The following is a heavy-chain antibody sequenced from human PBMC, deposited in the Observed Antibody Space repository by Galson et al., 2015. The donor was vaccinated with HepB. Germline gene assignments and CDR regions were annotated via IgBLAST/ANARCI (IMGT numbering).Heavy chain of an antibody. J-gene: IGHJ3*02. CDR3: AKDTIYVWGSYRYDAFDI. CDR2: ISGSGGST. Sequence: SLRLSCAASGFTFSSYAMSWVRQAPGKGLEWVSAISGSGGSTYYADSVKGRFTISRDNSKSTLYLQMNSLRAEDTAVYYCAKDTIYVWGSYRYDAFDIWGQGTMVTVSS. V-gene: IGHV3-23*01. CDR1: GFTFSSYA. D-gene: IGHD3-16*02.